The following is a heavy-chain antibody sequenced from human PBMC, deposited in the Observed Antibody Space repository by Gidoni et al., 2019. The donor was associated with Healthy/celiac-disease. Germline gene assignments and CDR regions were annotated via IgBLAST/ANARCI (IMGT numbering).Heavy chain of an antibody. Sequence: QVQLVQSGAEVKKPGSSVKVSCKASGGTFSSYAISWVLQAPGHGLEWMGGIIPIFGTANYAQKFQGRVTITADESTSTAYMELSSLRSEDTAVYYCARDRRDGYHEQAYYFDYWGQGTLVTVSS. CDR2: IIPIFGTA. CDR3: ARDRRDGYHEQAYYFDY. CDR1: GGTFSSYA. J-gene: IGHJ4*02. V-gene: IGHV1-69*01. D-gene: IGHD5-12*01.